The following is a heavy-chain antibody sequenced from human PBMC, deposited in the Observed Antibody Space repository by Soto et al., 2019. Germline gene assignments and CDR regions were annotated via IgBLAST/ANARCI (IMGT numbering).Heavy chain of an antibody. CDR1: VLICSDHY. V-gene: IGHV3-72*01. D-gene: IGHD2-8*01. J-gene: IGHJ5*02. Sequence: PWWSLRLSCWASVLICSDHYMDWFRQAPGKGLEWVGRARNKVSGYTTAYAASVKGRFTISRDDSKNSLFLQMSSLKTEDTAVYFCARLMGTSFDLWGQGTLVTVSS. CDR3: ARLMGTSFDL. CDR2: ARNKVSGYTT.